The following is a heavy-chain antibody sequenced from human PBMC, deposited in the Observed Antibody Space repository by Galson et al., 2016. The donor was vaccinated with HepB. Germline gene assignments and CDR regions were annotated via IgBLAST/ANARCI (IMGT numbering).Heavy chain of an antibody. D-gene: IGHD3-10*01. Sequence: SLRLSCAASGFTFSSYWMNWVRQAPGKGLEWVANIKLDGSEKNYEDSVKGRFTISRDNAKNSLYLQMDSLRAEDTAVYYCSGGSYFDYWGQGTLVTDSS. J-gene: IGHJ4*02. CDR3: SGGSYFDY. CDR1: GFTFSSYW. CDR2: IKLDGSEK. V-gene: IGHV3-7*01.